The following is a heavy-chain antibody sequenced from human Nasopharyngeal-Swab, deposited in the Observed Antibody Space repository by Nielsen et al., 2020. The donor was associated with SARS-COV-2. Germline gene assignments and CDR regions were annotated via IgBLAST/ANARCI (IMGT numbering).Heavy chain of an antibody. J-gene: IGHJ2*01. V-gene: IGHV2-5*02. CDR2: ISWDDDK. CDR1: GFSLSTSGVG. D-gene: IGHD2-21*01. CDR3: ARSPGGDWNYWYFDL. Sequence: SGPTLVKPTQTLTLTCTFSGFSLSTSGVGVGWIRQPPGEALEWLALISWDDDKRYSSSLKSRLSITKDTSKNQVFLTLTNMDPVDAATYYCARSPGGDWNYWYFDLWGRGTLVSVSS.